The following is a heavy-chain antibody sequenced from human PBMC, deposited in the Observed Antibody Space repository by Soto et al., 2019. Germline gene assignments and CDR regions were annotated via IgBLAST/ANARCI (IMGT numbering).Heavy chain of an antibody. J-gene: IGHJ4*02. Sequence: EVQLLESGGGLVQPGGSLRLSCAASGFTFSSYAMSWVRQAPGKGLEWVSAISGSGGSTYYADSVKGRFTISIDNSKNTLYLQMIRLRAEDAAVYYCARDNGSSSSWFEFDDWGQGTLVTVSS. V-gene: IGHV3-23*01. CDR2: ISGSGGST. CDR1: GFTFSSYA. CDR3: ARDNGSSSSWFEFDD. D-gene: IGHD6-13*01.